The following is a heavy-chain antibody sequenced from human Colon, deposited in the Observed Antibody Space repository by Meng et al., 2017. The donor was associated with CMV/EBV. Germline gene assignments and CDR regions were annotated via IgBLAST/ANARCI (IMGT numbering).Heavy chain of an antibody. CDR3: ARGIPDF. J-gene: IGHJ4*02. CDR1: GYTFSSNA. CDR2: MKTNSGDT. D-gene: IGHD3/OR15-3a*01. V-gene: IGHV1-8*01. Sequence: SVKVSCKASGYTFSSNAINWVRQATGQGLGWMGWMKTNSGDTGYAPNFQGRITMTRNTSINTAYMELRSLTNEDTAIYYCARGIPDFWGQGTLVTVSS.